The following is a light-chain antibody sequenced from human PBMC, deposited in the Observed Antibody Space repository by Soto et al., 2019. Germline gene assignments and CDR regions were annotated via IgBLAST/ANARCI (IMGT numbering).Light chain of an antibody. CDR2: GAS. CDR3: QHYDSSPVT. V-gene: IGKV3-20*01. CDR1: QSVTSSY. Sequence: EIVLTQSPGTLSLSPGERATLSCRASQSVTSSYLAWYQQKPGQAPRLLIFGASNRATGTPDRFSGSGSGTDFTLTISRLEPEDFAVYHCQHYDSSPVTFGQGTKVEIK. J-gene: IGKJ1*01.